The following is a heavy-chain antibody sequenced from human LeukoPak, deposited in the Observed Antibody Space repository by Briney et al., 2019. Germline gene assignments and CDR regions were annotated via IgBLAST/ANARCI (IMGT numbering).Heavy chain of an antibody. CDR1: GYTFTSYG. Sequence: ASVKVSCKASGYTFTSYGISWVRQAPGQGLEWMGWISAYNGNTNYAQKLQGRVTMTTDTSTSTAYMELRSLRSDDTAVYYCARDRMGEVYWYMDVWGEGTTVTVSS. V-gene: IGHV1-18*01. CDR2: ISAYNGNT. J-gene: IGHJ6*03. D-gene: IGHD2-15*01. CDR3: ARDRMGEVYWYMDV.